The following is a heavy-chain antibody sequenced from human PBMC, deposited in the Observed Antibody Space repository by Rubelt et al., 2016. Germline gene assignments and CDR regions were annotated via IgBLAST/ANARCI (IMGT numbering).Heavy chain of an antibody. J-gene: IGHJ3*02. Sequence: QVQLVQSGAEVKKPGSSVKVSCKASGGTFSSYAISWVRQAPGQGLEWMGRIIPILGIANYEQKSQGRVTITADKSTSTAYMELSSLRSEDTAVYYCARDPRSYHAFDIWGQGTMVTVSS. CDR3: ARDPRSYHAFDI. D-gene: IGHD1-26*01. CDR2: IIPILGIA. V-gene: IGHV1-69*04. CDR1: GGTFSSYA.